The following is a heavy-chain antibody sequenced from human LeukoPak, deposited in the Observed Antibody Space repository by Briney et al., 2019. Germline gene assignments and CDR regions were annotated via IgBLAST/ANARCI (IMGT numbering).Heavy chain of an antibody. V-gene: IGHV3-7*01. J-gene: IGHJ6*03. Sequence: GGSLRLSCAASGFTFSMYWMTWVRQAPGKGLEWVANIRQDGSEKFYVDSLKGRFTISRDNAKNSLDLQMNSLRAEDTAVYYCARMGYGSGTPYYYYYIDVWGKGTTVTVSS. CDR1: GFTFSMYW. D-gene: IGHD3-10*01. CDR2: IRQDGSEK. CDR3: ARMGYGSGTPYYYYYIDV.